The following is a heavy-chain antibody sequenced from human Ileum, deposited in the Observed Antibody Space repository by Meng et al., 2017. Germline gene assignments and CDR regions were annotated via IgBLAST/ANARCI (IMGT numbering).Heavy chain of an antibody. D-gene: IGHD3-22*01. J-gene: IGHJ3*01. CDR1: GGTFSSYA. CDR2: IIPKFGST. Sequence: SVKVSCKASGGTFSSYAISWVRQAPGQGLEWMGAIIPKFGSTNYAQKLQGRVTITADESTTTAYMELSSLRSEDTAIYYCARADESSGYTDPFDVWGQGTMVTVSS. CDR3: ARADESSGYTDPFDV. V-gene: IGHV1-69*13.